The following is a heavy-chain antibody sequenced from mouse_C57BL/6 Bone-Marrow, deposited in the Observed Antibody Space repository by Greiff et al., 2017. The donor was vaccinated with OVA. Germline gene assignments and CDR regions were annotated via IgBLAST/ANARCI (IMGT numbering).Heavy chain of an antibody. CDR1: GFTFSSYA. CDR3: AREGLLLDYAMDY. CDR2: ISDGGSYT. J-gene: IGHJ4*01. Sequence: EVKLVESGGGLVKPGGSLKLSCAASGFTFSSYAMSWVRQTPEKRLEWVATISDGGSYTYYPDNVKGRFTISRDNAKNNLYLQMSHLKSEDTAMYYCAREGLLLDYAMDYWGQGTSDTVSS. V-gene: IGHV5-4*01. D-gene: IGHD2-1*01.